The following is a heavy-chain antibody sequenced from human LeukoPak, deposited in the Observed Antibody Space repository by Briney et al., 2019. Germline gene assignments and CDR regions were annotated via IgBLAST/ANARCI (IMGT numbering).Heavy chain of an antibody. V-gene: IGHV3-7*01. CDR3: AGSQHRTRDFQH. CDR1: GFTFSSYS. J-gene: IGHJ1*01. CDR2: IKQDGNEK. D-gene: IGHD2-2*01. Sequence: SGGSLRLSCAASGFTFSSYSMSWVRQAPGKGLEWVVNIKQDGNEKYYVDSVKGRFTISRDNAKNSLYLQMNSLRAEDTAVYYCAGSQHRTRDFQHWGQGTLVTVSS.